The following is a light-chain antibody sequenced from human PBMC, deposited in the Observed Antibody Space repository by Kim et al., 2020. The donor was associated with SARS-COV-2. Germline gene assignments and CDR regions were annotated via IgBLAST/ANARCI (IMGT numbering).Light chain of an antibody. CDR1: SLRSYY. CDR3: NSRDSNDNVV. Sequence: VALGQTVRIKCQGDSLRSYYASWYQHKPGQAPILVIYGKNNRPSGIPDRLSGSISGNPASLTITGTQAGDEADYYCNSRDSNDNVVFGGGTQLTVL. V-gene: IGLV3-19*01. J-gene: IGLJ2*01. CDR2: GKN.